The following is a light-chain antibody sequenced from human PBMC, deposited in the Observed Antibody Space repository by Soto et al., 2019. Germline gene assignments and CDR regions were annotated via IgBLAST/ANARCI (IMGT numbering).Light chain of an antibody. V-gene: IGKV3-20*01. CDR2: ATS. CDR3: ELYRGSPLS. J-gene: IGKJ3*01. CDR1: QSLGSRR. Sequence: EIVLTQSPGTLSLSPEERDTLSCRASQSLGSRRLAWYQQRPGQPPRLLIHATSSRVTGIPDRFSGSGSGTDFTLTISRLEPEDFAVYFCELYRGSPLSFGPGTKVDIK.